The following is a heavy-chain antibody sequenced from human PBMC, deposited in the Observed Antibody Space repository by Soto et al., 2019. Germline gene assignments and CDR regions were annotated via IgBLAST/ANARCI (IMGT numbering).Heavy chain of an antibody. Sequence: QVQLVESGGGVVQPGRSLRLSCAASGFTFSSYGMHWVRQAPGKGLEWVAVIWYDGSNKYYADSVKGRFTISRDNSKNTLYLQVNSLRDEDTAVYYCARADYDILTGYYADTYFDYWGQGTLVTVSS. CDR1: GFTFSSYG. CDR3: ARADYDILTGYYADTYFDY. V-gene: IGHV3-33*01. CDR2: IWYDGSNK. J-gene: IGHJ4*02. D-gene: IGHD3-9*01.